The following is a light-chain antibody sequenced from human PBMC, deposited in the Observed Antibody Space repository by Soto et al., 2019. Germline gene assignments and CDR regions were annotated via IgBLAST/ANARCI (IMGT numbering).Light chain of an antibody. CDR3: AAWDDSLNGLV. J-gene: IGLJ2*01. V-gene: IGLV1-44*01. CDR2: SNN. Sequence: QPVLTQPPSACGTPGQRVTISCSGSSSNIGSNIVNWYQQLPGTAPKLLIYSNNQRPSGVPDRFSGSKSGTSASLAISGLQSEDEADYYCAAWDDSLNGLVFGGGTKLTVL. CDR1: SSNIGSNI.